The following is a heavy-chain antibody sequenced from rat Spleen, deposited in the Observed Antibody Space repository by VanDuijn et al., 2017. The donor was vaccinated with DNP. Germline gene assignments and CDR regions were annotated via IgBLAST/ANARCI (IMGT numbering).Heavy chain of an antibody. J-gene: IGHJ2*01. CDR1: GFSLTNYG. CDR2: ISGGGGT. CDR3: TRDYSATGY. D-gene: IGHD1-1*01. V-gene: IGHV2S12*01. Sequence: QVQLKESGPGLVQPSQTLSLTCTVSGFSLTNYGVSWIRQPPGRGLEWIAAISGGGGTFYNSALKSRLSISRDTSKSQGFLKMNSLQTEDTAIYFCTRDYSATGYWGQGVMVTVSS.